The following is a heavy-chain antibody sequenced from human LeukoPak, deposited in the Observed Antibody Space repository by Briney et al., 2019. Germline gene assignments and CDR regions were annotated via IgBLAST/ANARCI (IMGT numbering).Heavy chain of an antibody. V-gene: IGHV1-2*02. J-gene: IGHJ3*02. D-gene: IGHD6-19*01. CDR2: INPNSGRK. CDR1: VYTLTGYY. CDR3: ASLRRVAAHNHDAFDI. Sequence: ASVKVSCKASVYTLTGYYMHGVRQAPGQGRECMGWINPNSGRKNYGQNIKGTVTMTRKTSIGPANMELGRPGSDDTAMYYCASLRRVAAHNHDAFDIWGQGTMVTVSS.